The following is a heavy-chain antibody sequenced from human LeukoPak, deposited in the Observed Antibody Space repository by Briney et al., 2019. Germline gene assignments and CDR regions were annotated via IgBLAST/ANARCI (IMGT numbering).Heavy chain of an antibody. D-gene: IGHD5-24*01. CDR3: ARERTIGRDAENFQH. V-gene: IGHV3-21*01. CDR1: GFSFSSHS. Sequence: AGSLRLSCAASGFSFSSHSMNWVRQAPGKGLQWVSSISSNSSYIYYADSVKGRFTISRDNAKNSLYLQMNSLRAEDTAVYYCARERTIGRDAENFQHWGQGTLVTVSS. J-gene: IGHJ1*01. CDR2: ISSNSSYI.